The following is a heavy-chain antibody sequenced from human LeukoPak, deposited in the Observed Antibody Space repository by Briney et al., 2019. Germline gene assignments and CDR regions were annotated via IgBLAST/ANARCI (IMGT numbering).Heavy chain of an antibody. CDR2: IYPGDSDT. Sequence: GESLKISCKGSGYSFTSYWIGWVRQMPGKGLEWMGIIYPGDSDTRYSPSFQGQVTISADKSISTAYLQWSSLKASDTAMYYCARRGYCSGGSCYPIDYWGQGTLVTVSS. J-gene: IGHJ4*02. CDR1: GYSFTSYW. CDR3: ARRGYCSGGSCYPIDY. D-gene: IGHD2-15*01. V-gene: IGHV5-51*01.